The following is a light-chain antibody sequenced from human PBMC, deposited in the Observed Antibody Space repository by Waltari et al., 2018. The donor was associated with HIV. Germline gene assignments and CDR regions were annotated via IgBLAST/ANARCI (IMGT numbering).Light chain of an antibody. Sequence: QSALTQPRSVSGSPGQSVTISSTGRSSAVGGSISVSWYQQHPTKAPKLIIYDVSERPSGVPDRFSGSKSGNRASLTISGLQAEDEADYYCYSYAGSLLFGGGTKLTVL. CDR3: YSYAGSLL. CDR1: SSAVGGSIS. V-gene: IGLV2-11*01. J-gene: IGLJ2*01. CDR2: DVS.